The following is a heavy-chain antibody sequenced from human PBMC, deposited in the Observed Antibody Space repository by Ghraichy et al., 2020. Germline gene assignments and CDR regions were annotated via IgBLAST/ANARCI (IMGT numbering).Heavy chain of an antibody. D-gene: IGHD3-16*01. Sequence: LTCAASGFTFTTSWMTWVRQAPAKGLEWVAHMNGDVGEKDYVDSVKGRFTISRDNAKNSLYLQMNSLRAEDTAVYYCARDPLFGALDIWGQGTLVTVSS. CDR1: GFTFTTSW. CDR2: MNGDVGEK. CDR3: ARDPLFGALDI. J-gene: IGHJ3*02. V-gene: IGHV3-7*01.